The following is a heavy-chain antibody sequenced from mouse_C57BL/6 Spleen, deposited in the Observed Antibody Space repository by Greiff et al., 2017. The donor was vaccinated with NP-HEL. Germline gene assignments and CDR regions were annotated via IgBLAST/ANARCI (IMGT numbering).Heavy chain of an antibody. CDR1: GYAFSSSW. Sequence: QVQLQQSGPELVKPGASVKISCKASGYAFSSSWMNWVKQRPGKGLEWIGRIYPGAGDTNYNGKFKGKATLTADKSSSTAYMQLSSLTSEDSAVYFCARHYYGSSYWYFDVWGTGTTVTVSS. V-gene: IGHV1-82*01. CDR2: IYPGAGDT. D-gene: IGHD1-1*01. J-gene: IGHJ1*03. CDR3: ARHYYGSSYWYFDV.